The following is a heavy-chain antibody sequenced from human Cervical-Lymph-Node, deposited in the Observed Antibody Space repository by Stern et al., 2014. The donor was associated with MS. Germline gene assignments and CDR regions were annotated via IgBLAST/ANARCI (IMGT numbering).Heavy chain of an antibody. Sequence: QVQLMQSGAEVTKPGSSAKVSCKASGGTFSKFPSSWVRQAPGQGLEWMGGIFPVFGTPTYAQEFRGRVTITADVSTSTVYMELSSLRSDDTAVYYCALSSETSDRWYSLGYDLWGQGTLVTVSS. D-gene: IGHD6-13*01. CDR3: ALSSETSDRWYSLGYDL. CDR2: IFPVFGTP. V-gene: IGHV1-69*01. CDR1: GGTFSKFP. J-gene: IGHJ5*02.